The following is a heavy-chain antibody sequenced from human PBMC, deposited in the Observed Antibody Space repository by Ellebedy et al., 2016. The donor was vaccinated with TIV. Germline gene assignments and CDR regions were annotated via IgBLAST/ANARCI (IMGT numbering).Heavy chain of an antibody. V-gene: IGHV4-38-2*02. Sequence: SETLSLTCTVSGYSISSGYYWGWIRQPPGKGLEWIGSIYHSGSTYYNPSLKSRVTISVDTSKNQFSLKLSSVTAADTAVYYCAGRGIPDSSGYYSDAFDIWGQGTMVTVSS. J-gene: IGHJ3*02. CDR2: IYHSGST. D-gene: IGHD3-22*01. CDR1: GYSISSGYY. CDR3: AGRGIPDSSGYYSDAFDI.